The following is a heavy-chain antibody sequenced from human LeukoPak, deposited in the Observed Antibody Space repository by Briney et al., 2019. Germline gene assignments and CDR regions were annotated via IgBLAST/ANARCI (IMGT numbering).Heavy chain of an antibody. J-gene: IGHJ4*02. CDR2: IYHGGST. V-gene: IGHV4-30-2*01. Sequence: PSQTLSLTCAVSGGSISSGGYSWSWIRQPPGKGLEWIGYIYHGGSTYYNPSLKSRVTISVDRSKNQFSLKLSSVTAADTAVYYCARVVAAAGSPLFDYWGQGTLVTVSS. CDR3: ARVVAAAGSPLFDY. D-gene: IGHD6-13*01. CDR1: GGSISSGGYS.